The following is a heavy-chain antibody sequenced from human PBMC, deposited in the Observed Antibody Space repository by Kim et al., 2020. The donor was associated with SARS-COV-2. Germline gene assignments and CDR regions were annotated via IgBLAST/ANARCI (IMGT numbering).Heavy chain of an antibody. CDR1: GGSFIDYS. Sequence: SETLSLTCAVYGGSFIDYSWSWIHQPPGKVLEGIGEINHRGSTNYNPSLKSRVTISGDTSKNQFSLKLSSVTAADTAVYYCARGRGGISMLVVVITAAEYYFDYWGRGTLVTVSS. CDR3: ARGRGGISMLVVVITAAEYYFDY. CDR2: INHRGST. D-gene: IGHD3-22*01. J-gene: IGHJ4*02. V-gene: IGHV4-34*01.